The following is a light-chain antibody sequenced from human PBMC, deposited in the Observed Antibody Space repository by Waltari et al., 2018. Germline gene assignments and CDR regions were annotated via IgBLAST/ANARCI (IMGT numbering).Light chain of an antibody. CDR1: QSISSW. CDR3: QQYNSFWT. Sequence: DIQMTQSPSTLSASVAERFTITCRASQSISSWLAWYQQKPGKAPKLLIYKASSLESGVPSRFSGSGSGTEFTLTISSLQPDDFATYYCQQYNSFWTFGQGTKVEIK. V-gene: IGKV1-5*03. CDR2: KAS. J-gene: IGKJ1*01.